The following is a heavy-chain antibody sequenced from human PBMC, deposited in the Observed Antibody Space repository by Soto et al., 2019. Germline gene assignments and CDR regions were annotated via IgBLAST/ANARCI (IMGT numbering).Heavy chain of an antibody. CDR3: ARTFRYDFWSCSPFYAMNG. CDR2: IYYNGTT. J-gene: IGHJ6*02. D-gene: IGHD3-3*01. Sequence: QVQLQESGPGLVKPADTLSLTCAVSAYSISSGNWWGWIRQPPGKGLEWIGYIYYNGTTYYNPSLKSRVTLSVDTSKNQFSLKVRSLTAVDTAVYYCARTFRYDFWSCSPFYAMNGWGQGTTVIVSS. V-gene: IGHV4-28*01. CDR1: AYSISSGNW.